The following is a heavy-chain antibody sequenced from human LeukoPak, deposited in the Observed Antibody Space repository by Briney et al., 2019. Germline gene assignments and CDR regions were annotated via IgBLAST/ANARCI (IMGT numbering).Heavy chain of an antibody. D-gene: IGHD4-23*01. CDR1: GYTFTSYG. CDR2: ISAYNDNT. Sequence: ASVTVSCKASGYTFTSYGISWVRQAPGQGVEWMGWISAYNDNTNYAQKLQGRVTMTTDTSTSTAYMELRSLRSDDTAVYYCARPDYGGNRGAFDIWGQGTMVTVSS. V-gene: IGHV1-18*01. CDR3: ARPDYGGNRGAFDI. J-gene: IGHJ3*02.